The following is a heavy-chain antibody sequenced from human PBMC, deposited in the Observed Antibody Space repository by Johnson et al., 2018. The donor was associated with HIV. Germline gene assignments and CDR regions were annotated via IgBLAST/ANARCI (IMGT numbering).Heavy chain of an antibody. CDR1: GFTFSSYD. Sequence: VQLVESGGGLVQTGGSLRLSCAASGFTFSSYDMHWVRQATGKGLAWVSAIGTAGDTYYADSVKGRFTISRDNSKNSLYLQMNSLRAEDTALYYCARETAVDAFDIWGQGTMVTVSS. V-gene: IGHV3-13*01. J-gene: IGHJ3*02. D-gene: IGHD6-19*01. CDR3: ARETAVDAFDI. CDR2: IGTAGDT.